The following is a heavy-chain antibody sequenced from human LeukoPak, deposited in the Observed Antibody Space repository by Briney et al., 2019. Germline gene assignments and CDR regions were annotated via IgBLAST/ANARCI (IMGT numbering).Heavy chain of an antibody. V-gene: IGHV1-18*01. J-gene: IGHJ4*02. Sequence: GASVKVSCKASGYTFTSYGITWARQAPGQGLEWMGWMSAYNGHTNSAQKLQGRVTMTTDTSTSTAYMELSSLRSEDTAVYYCASLGGGSTVTTYLNYWGQGTLVTVSS. CDR3: ASLGGGSTVTTYLNY. CDR1: GYTFTSYG. CDR2: MSAYNGHT. D-gene: IGHD4-17*01.